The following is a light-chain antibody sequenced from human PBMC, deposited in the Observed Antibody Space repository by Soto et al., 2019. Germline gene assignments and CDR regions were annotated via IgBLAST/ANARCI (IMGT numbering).Light chain of an antibody. CDR1: SSDVGGYDH. V-gene: IGLV2-14*03. CDR2: DVS. Sequence: QSALTQPASVSGSPGQSITISCTGTSSDVGGYDHVSWYQQHPGTGPKLIIFDVSNRPPGVSNRFSGSKSGNTASLTISGLQAEDEADYYCSSYTRNSVVFGGGTQLTVL. CDR3: SSYTRNSVV. J-gene: IGLJ2*01.